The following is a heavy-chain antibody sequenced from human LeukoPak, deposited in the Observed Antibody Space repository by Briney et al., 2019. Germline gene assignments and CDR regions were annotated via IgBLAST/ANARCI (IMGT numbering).Heavy chain of an antibody. D-gene: IGHD3-10*01. Sequence: GGSLRLSCAASGFTFSSYSMNWVRQAPGKGLEWVSYISSSSSTIYYADSVKGRFTISRDNAKNSLYLQMNSLRAEDTAVYYCARDPDYYGSSYHYFDYWGQGTLVTVSS. CDR2: ISSSSSTI. V-gene: IGHV3-48*01. CDR3: ARDPDYYGSSYHYFDY. J-gene: IGHJ4*02. CDR1: GFTFSSYS.